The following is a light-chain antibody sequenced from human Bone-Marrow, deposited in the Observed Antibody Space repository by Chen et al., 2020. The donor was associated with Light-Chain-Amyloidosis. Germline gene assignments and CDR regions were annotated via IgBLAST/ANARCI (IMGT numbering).Light chain of an antibody. CDR1: QSVLYSSNNKNY. CDR2: WAS. CDR3: QQYYSTPLT. Sequence: DIVMTQSPHSLAVSLGARATINCKSSQSVLYSSNNKNYLAWYQQKPGQPPKLLIYWASTRESGVPDRFSGRGSGTDFTLTIRSLQAEDVAVYYCQQYYSTPLTFGGGTKVEIK. J-gene: IGKJ4*01. V-gene: IGKV4-1*01.